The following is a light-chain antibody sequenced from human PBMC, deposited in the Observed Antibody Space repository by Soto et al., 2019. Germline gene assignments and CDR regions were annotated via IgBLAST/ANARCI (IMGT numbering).Light chain of an antibody. CDR3: YSFTSGNTLYV. V-gene: IGLV2-11*01. CDR2: DVN. CDR1: SSDVGGYNY. J-gene: IGLJ1*01. Sequence: QSVLTQPRSVSGSPGQSVTISCTGTSSDVGGYNYVSWYQQHPGKAPKLMIYDVNKRPSAVPDRFSGSKSGNTASLTISGLQAEDDADYYCYSFTSGNTLYVFGTGTKVTVL.